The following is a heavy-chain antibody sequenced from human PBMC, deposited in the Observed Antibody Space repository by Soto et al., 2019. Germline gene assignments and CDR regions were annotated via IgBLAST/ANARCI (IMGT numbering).Heavy chain of an antibody. CDR1: GFTFSSYG. D-gene: IGHD4-17*01. V-gene: IGHV3-33*01. CDR3: ARDLAQVPNAPTGY. CDR2: IWYDGSNK. Sequence: GGSLRLSCAASGFTFSSYGMHWVRQAPGKGLEWVAVIWYDGSNKYYADSVKGRFTISRDNSKNTLYLQMNSLRAEDTAVYYCARDLAQVPNAPTGYWGQGTLVTVSS. J-gene: IGHJ4*02.